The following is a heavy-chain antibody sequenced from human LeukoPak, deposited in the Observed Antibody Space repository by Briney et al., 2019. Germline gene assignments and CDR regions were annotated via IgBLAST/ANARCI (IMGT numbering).Heavy chain of an antibody. CDR1: GFTFSSYG. J-gene: IGHJ6*03. CDR3: AKGGGYSYENYYYYMDV. CDR2: IRYDGNSK. V-gene: IGHV3-30*02. D-gene: IGHD5-18*01. Sequence: QAGGSLRLSCAASGFTFSSYGMHWVRQAPDKGLEWVAFIRYDGNSKDYADSVKGRFTISRDNSKNTLYVQMNSLRGEDTALYYCAKGGGYSYENYYYYMDVWGKGTTVTVSS.